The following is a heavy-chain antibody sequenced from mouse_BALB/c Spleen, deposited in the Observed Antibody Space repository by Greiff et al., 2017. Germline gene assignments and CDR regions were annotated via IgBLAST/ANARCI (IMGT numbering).Heavy chain of an antibody. Sequence: EVQRVESGGGLVQPGGSRKLSCAASGFTFSSFGMHWVRQAPEKGLEWVAYISSGSSTIYYADTVKGRFTISRDNPKNTLFLQMTSLRSEDTAMYYCARSRETWFAYWGQGTLVTVSA. V-gene: IGHV5-17*02. CDR1: GFTFSSFG. CDR3: ARSRETWFAY. J-gene: IGHJ3*01. CDR2: ISSGSSTI.